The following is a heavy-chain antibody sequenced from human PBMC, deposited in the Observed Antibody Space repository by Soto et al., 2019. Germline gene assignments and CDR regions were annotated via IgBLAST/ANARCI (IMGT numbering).Heavy chain of an antibody. CDR3: ARSTYYYGSGSKEYFQH. V-gene: IGHV1-18*01. J-gene: IGHJ1*01. Sequence: ASVKVSCKASGYTFTSYGISWVRQAPGQGLEWMGWISAYNGNTNYAQKLQGRVTMTTDTSTSTAYMELRSLRSDDTAVYYCARSTYYYGSGSKEYFQHWGQGTLLTVSS. CDR2: ISAYNGNT. CDR1: GYTFTSYG. D-gene: IGHD3-10*01.